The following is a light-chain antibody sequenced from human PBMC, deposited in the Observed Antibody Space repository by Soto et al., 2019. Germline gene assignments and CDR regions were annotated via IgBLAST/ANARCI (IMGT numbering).Light chain of an antibody. Sequence: EIVLTQSPGTLSLSPGERATLSCRASQSVSSSYLAWYQQKPGQAPRLLIYGASSRATGIPDRFSGSGSGTDFTLTISRLEPEDFAVYYCQQYCISPPCTFGQGTKLEIK. CDR2: GAS. J-gene: IGKJ2*02. CDR1: QSVSSSY. V-gene: IGKV3-20*01. CDR3: QQYCISPPCT.